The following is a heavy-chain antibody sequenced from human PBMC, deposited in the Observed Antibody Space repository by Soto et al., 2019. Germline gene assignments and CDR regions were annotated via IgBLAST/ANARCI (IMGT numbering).Heavy chain of an antibody. CDR3: ARANQWELSLDAFDI. V-gene: IGHV1-18*01. Sequence: ASVKVSCKASGYTFTSYGISWVRQAPGQGLEWMGWISAYNGNTNYAQKLQGRVTMTTDTSTSTAYMELRSLRSDDTAVYYCARANQWELSLDAFDIWGQGTMVTVSS. CDR1: GYTFTSYG. D-gene: IGHD1-26*01. J-gene: IGHJ3*02. CDR2: ISAYNGNT.